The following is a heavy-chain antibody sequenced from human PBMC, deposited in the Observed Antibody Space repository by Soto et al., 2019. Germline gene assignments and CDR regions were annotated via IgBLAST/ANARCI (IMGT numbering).Heavy chain of an antibody. CDR2: ISYDGSNK. J-gene: IGHJ4*02. CDR3: ARGMVPLDY. V-gene: IGHV3-30-3*01. D-gene: IGHD3-10*01. Sequence: GGSLRLSCAASGVTFSSYAMHGVRQAPGKGLEWVAVISYDGSNKYYADSVKGRFTISRDNSKNTLYLQMNSLRAEDTAVYYCARGMVPLDYWGQGTLVTVSS. CDR1: GVTFSSYA.